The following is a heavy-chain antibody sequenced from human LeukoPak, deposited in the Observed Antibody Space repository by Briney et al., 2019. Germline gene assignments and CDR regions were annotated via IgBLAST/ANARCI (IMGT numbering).Heavy chain of an antibody. CDR2: ISGGSGST. J-gene: IGHJ4*02. CDR3: AKHRFESGGYHSTD. D-gene: IGHD3-22*01. Sequence: GGSLRLSCAVSGFTFSGYAMSWVRQAPGKGLAWVSTISGGSGSTYCADSVKGRFTISRDNSKNTLYLQMNSLRDEDTAVYYCAKHRFESGGYHSTDWGQGTLVTVSS. CDR1: GFTFSGYA. V-gene: IGHV3-23*01.